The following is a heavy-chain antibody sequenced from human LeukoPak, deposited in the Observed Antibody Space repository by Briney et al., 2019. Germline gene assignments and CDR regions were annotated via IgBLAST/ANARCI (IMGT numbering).Heavy chain of an antibody. D-gene: IGHD6-6*01. J-gene: IGHJ4*02. CDR2: ISGSGGST. CDR1: GFTFSSYA. V-gene: IGHV3-23*01. Sequence: GGSLRLSCAASGFTFSSYAMSWVRQAPGKGLEWVSAISGSGGSTCYADSVKGRFTISRDNSKNTLYLQMHSLRPEDTAIYYCAKLRAARPGYWGQGTLVTVSS. CDR3: AKLRAARPGY.